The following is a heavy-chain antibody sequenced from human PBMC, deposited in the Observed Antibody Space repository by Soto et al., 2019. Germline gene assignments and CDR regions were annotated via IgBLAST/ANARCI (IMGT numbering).Heavy chain of an antibody. Sequence: QVQLVESGGGVVQPGRSLRLSCAASGFTFSSYAMHWVRQAPGKGLEWVAVISYDGSNKYYADSVKGRFTISRDNSKNTLYLQMNSLRAEHTAVYYCARGPYGDYPYYHYGLDVWGQGTTVTVSS. CDR3: ARGPYGDYPYYHYGLDV. V-gene: IGHV3-30-3*01. J-gene: IGHJ6*02. CDR2: ISYDGSNK. CDR1: GFTFSSYA. D-gene: IGHD4-17*01.